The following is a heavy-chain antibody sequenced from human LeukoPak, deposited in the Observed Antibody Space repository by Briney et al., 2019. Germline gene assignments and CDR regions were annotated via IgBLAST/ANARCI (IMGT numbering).Heavy chain of an antibody. CDR3: ARDRRPPRTGIRRWNFDL. CDR1: GFTFSSYS. D-gene: IGHD7-27*01. CDR2: ISSSSSYI. Sequence: GGSLRLSCAASGFTFSSYSMNWVRQAPGKGLEWVSSISSSSSYIYYADSVKGRFTISRDNAKNSLYLQMNSLRAEDTAVYYCARDRRPPRTGIRRWNFDLWGRGTLVTVSS. J-gene: IGHJ2*01. V-gene: IGHV3-21*01.